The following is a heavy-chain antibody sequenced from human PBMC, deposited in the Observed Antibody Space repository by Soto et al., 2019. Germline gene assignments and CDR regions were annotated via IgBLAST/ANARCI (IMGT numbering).Heavy chain of an antibody. D-gene: IGHD3-10*01. J-gene: IGHJ4*02. V-gene: IGHV3-33*01. Sequence: QVQLVESGGGVVQPGRSLRLSCAASGFTFSSYGMHWVRQAPGKGLEWVAVIWYDGSNKYYADSVKGRFTISRDNSKNTLYLQMNGLRAEDTAVYDCARGSLWFGELYLDYWGQGTLVTVSS. CDR2: IWYDGSNK. CDR1: GFTFSSYG. CDR3: ARGSLWFGELYLDY.